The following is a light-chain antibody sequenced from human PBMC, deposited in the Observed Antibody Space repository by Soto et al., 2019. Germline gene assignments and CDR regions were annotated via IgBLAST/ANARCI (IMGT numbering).Light chain of an antibody. Sequence: QPVLTQPPSVSGAPGQRVTISCTGSSSNIGAGYDLHWYQQLPGTAPKLLIYGNSNRPSGVPDRFSGSKSGTSASLAITGLQAEDEADYYCQSYDSSLNTVVFGGGTKLTVL. CDR2: GNS. J-gene: IGLJ2*01. V-gene: IGLV1-40*01. CDR1: SSNIGAGYD. CDR3: QSYDSSLNTVV.